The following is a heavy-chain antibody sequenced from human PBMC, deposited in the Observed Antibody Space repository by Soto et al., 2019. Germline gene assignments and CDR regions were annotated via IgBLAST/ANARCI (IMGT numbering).Heavy chain of an antibody. Sequence: EVQLVESGGGLVQPGRSLRLSCAASGFTFDDYAMHWVRQAPGKGLEWVSGISWNRGSIGYADSVKGRFTISRDNAKNPLYLQMNSLRAEDTALYYCAKAVSYDSSGYPDYWGQGTLVTVSS. V-gene: IGHV3-9*01. CDR1: GFTFDDYA. J-gene: IGHJ4*02. D-gene: IGHD3-22*01. CDR3: AKAVSYDSSGYPDY. CDR2: ISWNRGSI.